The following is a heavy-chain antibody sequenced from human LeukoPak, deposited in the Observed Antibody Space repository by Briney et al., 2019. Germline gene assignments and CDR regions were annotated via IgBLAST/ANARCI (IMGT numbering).Heavy chain of an antibody. Sequence: GGSLRLSCAASGFTLSSYWMSWVRQAPGKGLEWVANIKQDGSEKYYVDSVKGRFTISRDNAKNSLYLQMNSLRAEDTAVYYCARDDFWSGYYNWFDPWGQGTLVAVSS. CDR1: GFTLSSYW. CDR3: ARDDFWSGYYNWFDP. J-gene: IGHJ5*02. CDR2: IKQDGSEK. V-gene: IGHV3-7*01. D-gene: IGHD3-3*01.